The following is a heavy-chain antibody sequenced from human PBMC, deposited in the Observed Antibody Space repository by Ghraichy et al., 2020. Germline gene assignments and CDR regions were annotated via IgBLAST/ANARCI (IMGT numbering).Heavy chain of an antibody. D-gene: IGHD4-17*01. CDR1: GFNFARHW. V-gene: IGHV3-7*01. CDR2: IKSDGSDI. J-gene: IGHJ4*02. CDR3: ARDPYGDYKYGGTDY. Sequence: GGSLRLSWAASGFNFARHWVSWVRQVPGKGLEWVASIKSDGSDIFYVDSVRGRFTISRDNAENSVSLEMTSLRAEDTAIYYCARDPYGDYKYGGTDYWGRGTLVSVSS.